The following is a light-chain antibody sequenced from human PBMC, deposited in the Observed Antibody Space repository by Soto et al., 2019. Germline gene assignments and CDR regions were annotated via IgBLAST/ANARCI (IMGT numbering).Light chain of an antibody. V-gene: IGLV2-11*01. Sequence: QAVVTQPRSVSGSPGQSVTISCTGTSNDIGGYNSVSWYQQHAGKAPKLMISDVGKRPSGVPDRFSGSKSGNTASLTISGLQAEDEADYFCCSYAGSSTLYVFGTGTKLTVL. CDR2: DVG. CDR1: SNDIGGYNS. J-gene: IGLJ1*01. CDR3: CSYAGSSTLYV.